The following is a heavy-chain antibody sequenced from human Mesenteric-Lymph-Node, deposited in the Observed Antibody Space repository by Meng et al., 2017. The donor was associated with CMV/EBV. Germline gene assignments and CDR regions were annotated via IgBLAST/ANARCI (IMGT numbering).Heavy chain of an antibody. CDR3: ARADSNSRYFFDC. V-gene: IGHV3-11*04. CDR2: INSLGSTI. CDR1: GFTFGDYY. Sequence: CAASGFTFGDYYMSWIRQAPGKGLEWISYINSLGSTIYYADSVKGRFTISRDNAKNSLYLQMNSLRAEDTAVYYCARADSNSRYFFDCWGQGTLVTVSS. J-gene: IGHJ4*02. D-gene: IGHD6-13*01.